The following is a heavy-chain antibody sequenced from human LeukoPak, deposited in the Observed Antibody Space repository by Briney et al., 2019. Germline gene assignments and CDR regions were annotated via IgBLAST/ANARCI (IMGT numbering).Heavy chain of an antibody. Sequence: SETLSLTCTVSGGSISSSSYYWGWLRQPPGKGLEWIGSIYYSGSTYYNPSLKSRVTISVDTSKNQFSLKLSSVTAADTAVYYCARRDGYCSSTSCLNWFDPWGQGTLVTVSS. J-gene: IGHJ5*02. CDR2: IYYSGST. V-gene: IGHV4-39*01. D-gene: IGHD2-2*01. CDR3: ARRDGYCSSTSCLNWFDP. CDR1: GGSISSSSYY.